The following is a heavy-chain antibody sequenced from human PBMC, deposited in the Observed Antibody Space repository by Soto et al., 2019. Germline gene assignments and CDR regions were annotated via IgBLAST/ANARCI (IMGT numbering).Heavy chain of an antibody. V-gene: IGHV3-23*01. Sequence: EVQVLESGGGLVQPGGSLRLSCAASGFTFSSYAMNWVRQAPGKGLEWVSAISGSGGSTYYADSVKGRFTISRDNSKNTVYLQMNSLRVEDTAVYYCAKDPGTVYYYYAMDVWGQGTTVTVSS. D-gene: IGHD4-4*01. CDR1: GFTFSSYA. CDR3: AKDPGTVYYYYAMDV. CDR2: ISGSGGST. J-gene: IGHJ6*02.